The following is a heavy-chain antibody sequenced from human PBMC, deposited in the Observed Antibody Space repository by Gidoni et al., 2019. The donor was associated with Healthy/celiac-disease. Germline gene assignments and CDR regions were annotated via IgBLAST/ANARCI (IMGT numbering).Heavy chain of an antibody. D-gene: IGHD1-26*01. Sequence: EVQLLESGGNLIQPGGSLRLSCAAAGFTFSSYAMSWVRQAPGKGLEWVSALSSSGYSTYYADSVRGRFTISRDNSKNTVYLQMNSLRAEDTAVYHCAKGGSKWELLPFDYWGQGTLVTVSS. J-gene: IGHJ4*02. CDR3: AKGGSKWELLPFDY. V-gene: IGHV3-23*01. CDR1: GFTFSSYA. CDR2: LSSSGYST.